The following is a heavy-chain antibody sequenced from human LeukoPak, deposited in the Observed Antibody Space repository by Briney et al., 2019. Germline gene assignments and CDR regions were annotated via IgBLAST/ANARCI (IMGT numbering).Heavy chain of an antibody. CDR1: GFSFGTYE. CDR2: ISSSGRTI. Sequence: PGGPLRLSCAVSGFSFGTYEMNWVRQAPGKGLEWVSYISSSGRTIYYADSVKGRFNISRDNAKNSLYLQMNSLRAEDTAVYYCARGQNDILTGYYRVSVDYWGQGTLVTVSS. D-gene: IGHD3-9*01. J-gene: IGHJ4*02. V-gene: IGHV3-48*03. CDR3: ARGQNDILTGYYRVSVDY.